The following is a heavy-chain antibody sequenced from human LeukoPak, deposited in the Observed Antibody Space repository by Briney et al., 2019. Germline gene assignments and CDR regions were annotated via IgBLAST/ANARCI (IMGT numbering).Heavy chain of an antibody. CDR1: GYTFTGYY. CDR2: INPNSGGT. V-gene: IGHV1-2*02. Sequence: GASVKVSCRASGYTFTGYYMHWVRQAPGQGLEWMGWINPNSGGTNYAQKFQGRVTMTRDTSISTAYMELSRLRSDDTAVYYCARHVYYLGYCSSTSCPGAFDIWGQGTMVTVSS. J-gene: IGHJ3*02. CDR3: ARHVYYLGYCSSTSCPGAFDI. D-gene: IGHD2-2*01.